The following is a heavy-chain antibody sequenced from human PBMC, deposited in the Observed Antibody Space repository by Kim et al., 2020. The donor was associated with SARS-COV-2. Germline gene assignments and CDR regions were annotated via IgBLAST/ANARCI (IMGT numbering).Heavy chain of an antibody. V-gene: IGHV1-18*01. Sequence: TNYAQKLQGRVTMTTDTSTSTAYMELRSLRSDDTAVYYCAGIGYYSNFDYWGQGTLVTVSS. J-gene: IGHJ4*02. CDR2: T. D-gene: IGHD3-22*01. CDR3: AGIGYYSNFDY.